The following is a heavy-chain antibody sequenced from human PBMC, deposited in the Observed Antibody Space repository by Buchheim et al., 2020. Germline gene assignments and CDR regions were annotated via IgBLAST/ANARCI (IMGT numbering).Heavy chain of an antibody. V-gene: IGHV3-21*06. Sequence: EVHLVESGGGLVKPGGSLRLSCAASGFTFSTYTMNWVRQAPGKGLEWISSFSGSHNYIYYADSVKGRFTISRDNAKNSLFLQMNSLRAEDTAVYYCARDPTRYCTSPSCRPKFDYWGQGA. CDR2: FSGSHNYI. D-gene: IGHD2-2*01. J-gene: IGHJ4*02. CDR3: ARDPTRYCTSPSCRPKFDY. CDR1: GFTFSTYT.